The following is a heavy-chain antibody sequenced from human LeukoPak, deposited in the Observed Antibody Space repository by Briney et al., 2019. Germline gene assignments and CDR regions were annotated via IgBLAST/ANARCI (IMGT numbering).Heavy chain of an antibody. Sequence: SETLSLTCAVYGGSFSGYYWSWIRQPPGKGLEWIGEINHSGSTNYNPSLKSRVTTSVDTSKNQFSLKLSSVTAADTAVYYCARGLRPNYYYYYYMDVWGKGTTVTVSS. CDR3: ARGLRPNYYYYYYMDV. CDR2: INHSGST. CDR1: GGSFSGYY. J-gene: IGHJ6*03. V-gene: IGHV4-34*01. D-gene: IGHD3-16*01.